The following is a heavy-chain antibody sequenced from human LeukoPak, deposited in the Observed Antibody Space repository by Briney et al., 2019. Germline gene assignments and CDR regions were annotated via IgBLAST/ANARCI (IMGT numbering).Heavy chain of an antibody. J-gene: IGHJ6*03. CDR1: VGTVISYT. CDR3: ARGITMVVVAETRSSGMDV. D-gene: IGHD3-22*01. V-gene: IGHV1-69*10. Sequence: SVKVSCKASVGTVISYTISWVRQAPGQRRGGMGGMITYLGIEKYAQKFQGKVTITADKSTSTAYMELSSLRSEDTAVYYCARGITMVVVAETRSSGMDVWGKGTTVTVSS. CDR2: MITYLGIE.